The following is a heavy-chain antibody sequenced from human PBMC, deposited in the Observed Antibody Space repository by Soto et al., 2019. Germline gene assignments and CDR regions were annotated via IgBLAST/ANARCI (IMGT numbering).Heavy chain of an antibody. D-gene: IGHD4-17*01. CDR3: ARARATVTTERALGY. CDR1: GYTFYSYD. J-gene: IGHJ4*02. V-gene: IGHV1-18*01. Sequence: ASVKVSCKTSGYTFYSYDITWVRQAPGQGLEWMGTTSAYNGDSVFAQNLQGRVTMTIDKSTATAYMDLKNPTSDDTAVYYCARARATVTTERALGYWGQGTLVTVSS. CDR2: TSAYNGDS.